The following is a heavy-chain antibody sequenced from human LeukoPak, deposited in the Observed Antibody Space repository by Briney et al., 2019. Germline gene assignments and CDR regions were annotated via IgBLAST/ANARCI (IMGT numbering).Heavy chain of an antibody. V-gene: IGHV3-74*01. D-gene: IGHD6-19*01. Sequence: GGSLRLSCAVSGFTFRSYWMHWVRQAPGKGLVWVSRVNPQGSGTIYTDSVKGGFTISRDNAKDALHLRMDTLRGEDTAVYYCARARLSSTVWFLGYWGQGTLVTVSS. CDR1: GFTFRSYW. CDR3: ARARLSSTVWFLGY. CDR2: VNPQGSGT. J-gene: IGHJ4*02.